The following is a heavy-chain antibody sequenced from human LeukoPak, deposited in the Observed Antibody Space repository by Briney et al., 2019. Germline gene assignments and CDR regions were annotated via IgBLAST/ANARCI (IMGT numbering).Heavy chain of an antibody. Sequence: GGSLRLSCAASGFTFSDYYMRWLRQAPGKGVEGGSYISSSGSTIYYADSVKGRFTISRDNAKNTLYLQMRSLSAEATAVYYCARDLDNYYGSGSYGYWGQGTLVTVSS. D-gene: IGHD3-10*01. CDR3: ARDLDNYYGSGSYGY. CDR1: GFTFSDYY. J-gene: IGHJ4*02. CDR2: ISSSGSTI. V-gene: IGHV3-11*01.